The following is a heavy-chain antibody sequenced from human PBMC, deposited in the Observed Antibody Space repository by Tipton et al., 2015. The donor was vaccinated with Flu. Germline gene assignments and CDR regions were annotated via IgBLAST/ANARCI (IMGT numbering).Heavy chain of an antibody. CDR1: GFTFTSYA. Sequence: CAASGFTFTSYAMTWVRQAPGKGLEWVSTISISGASTYFADAVKGRFTISRDNSKNTLNLQMYSLRAEDTAVYYCAKLRDGYNYGDDWGQGTLVTVSS. CDR2: ISISGAST. CDR3: AKLRDGYNYGDD. V-gene: IGHV3-23*01. J-gene: IGHJ4*02. D-gene: IGHD5-24*01.